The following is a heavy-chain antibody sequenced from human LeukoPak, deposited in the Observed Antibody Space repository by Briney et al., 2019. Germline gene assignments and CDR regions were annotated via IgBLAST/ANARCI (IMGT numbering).Heavy chain of an antibody. V-gene: IGHV4-59*08. CDR3: ARHRGYCSSTSCSYNWFDP. CDR2: IYYTWST. Sequence: PSETLSLTCTVSGGSISSYYWTGIRQPPGKELEWSGYIYYTWSTKYNPSLNSPVPIAVDTSKNQFSLKLSSVTAADTAVYYCARHRGYCSSTSCSYNWFDPWGQGTLVTVSS. J-gene: IGHJ5*02. D-gene: IGHD2-2*03. CDR1: GGSISSYY.